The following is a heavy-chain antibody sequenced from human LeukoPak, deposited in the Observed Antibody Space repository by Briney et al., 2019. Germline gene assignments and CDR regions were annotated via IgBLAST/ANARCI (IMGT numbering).Heavy chain of an antibody. CDR3: VARRGVVRGVQALFDY. J-gene: IGHJ4*02. CDR2: ISGSGGST. D-gene: IGHD3-10*01. CDR1: GFTFSSYA. Sequence: GGSLRLSCAASGFTFSSYAMSWVRQAPGKGLEWVSAISGSGGSTYYADSVKGWFTISRDNSKNTLYLQMNSLRAEDTAVYYCVARRGVVRGVQALFDYWGQGTLVTVSS. V-gene: IGHV3-23*01.